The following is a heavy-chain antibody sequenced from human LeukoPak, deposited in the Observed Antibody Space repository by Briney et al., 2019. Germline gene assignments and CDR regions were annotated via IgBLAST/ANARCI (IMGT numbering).Heavy chain of an antibody. CDR1: GGTFNAYY. V-gene: IGHV4-34*01. CDR3: VRGNSGSYWGDSYYYMDV. Sequence: SETLSLTCAVHGGTFNAYYRSWVRQSPGKGLQWIGECNHRGSAHYSPSLKSRVTISIDTSRSQVSLTLSSVTAADTAVYFCVRGNSGSYWGDSYYYMDVWGKGTTVTVSS. D-gene: IGHD1-26*01. J-gene: IGHJ6*03. CDR2: CNHRGSA.